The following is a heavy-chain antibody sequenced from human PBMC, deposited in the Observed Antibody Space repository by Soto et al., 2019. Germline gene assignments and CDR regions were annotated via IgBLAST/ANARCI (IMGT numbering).Heavy chain of an antibody. D-gene: IGHD3-10*01. V-gene: IGHV4-31*03. J-gene: IGHJ6*02. CDR3: ARGGGYYCGSGTHYNRGRDYYYGMDV. CDR2: IYYSGST. Sequence: SETLSLTCTVSGGSISSGGYYWSWIRQHPGKGLEWIGYIYYSGSTYDNPSLKSRVTISEDTSKNQFSLKLTSVTAADTAVYYCARGGGYYCGSGTHYNRGRDYYYGMDVWGQGTTVTVSS. CDR1: GGSISSGGYY.